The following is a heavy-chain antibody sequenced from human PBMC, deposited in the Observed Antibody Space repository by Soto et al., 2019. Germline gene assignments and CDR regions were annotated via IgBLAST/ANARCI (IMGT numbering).Heavy chain of an antibody. CDR3: SAIDYDSSHPFGN. V-gene: IGHV1-58*01. CDR2: IVVGSGGT. J-gene: IGHJ4*02. D-gene: IGHD3-22*01. CDR1: GFTFTSSA. Sequence: QMQLVQSGPEVKKPGTSVKVSCKASGFTFTSSAVQWVRQARGQRLEWIGWIVVGSGGTNYAKKFQERVTITRDMSKGTAYMELSSLRSDDTAVYYCSAIDYDSSHPFGNWGQGTLVTVS.